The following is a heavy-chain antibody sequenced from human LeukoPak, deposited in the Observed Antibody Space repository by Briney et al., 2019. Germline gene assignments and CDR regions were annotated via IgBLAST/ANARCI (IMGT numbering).Heavy chain of an antibody. J-gene: IGHJ4*02. D-gene: IGHD2-15*01. V-gene: IGHV3-48*04. CDR3: ASRIYCSGGSCYHTHFDY. CDR1: GFTFSSYS. CDR2: ISSSSSII. Sequence: GGSLRLSCAASGFTFSSYSMNWVRQAPGKGLEWVSYISSSSSIIYYADSVKGRFTISRDNAKNSLYLQMNSLRAEDTAVYYCASRIYCSGGSCYHTHFDYWGQGTLVTVSS.